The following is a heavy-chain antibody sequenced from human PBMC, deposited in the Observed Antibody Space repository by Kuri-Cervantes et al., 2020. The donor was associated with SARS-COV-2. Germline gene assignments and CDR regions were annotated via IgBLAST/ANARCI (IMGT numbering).Heavy chain of an antibody. CDR3: ARDKEGHGSGSYDWFDP. CDR2: INPNSGNT. J-gene: IGHJ5*02. V-gene: IGHV1-8*02. CDR1: GYTFTGYY. D-gene: IGHD3-10*01. Sequence: ASVKVSCKASGYTFTGYYMHWVRQAPGQGLEWMGWINPNSGNTGYAQKFQGRVTMTRNTSISTAYMELSSLRSADTAVYYCARDKEGHGSGSYDWFDPWGQGTLVTVSS.